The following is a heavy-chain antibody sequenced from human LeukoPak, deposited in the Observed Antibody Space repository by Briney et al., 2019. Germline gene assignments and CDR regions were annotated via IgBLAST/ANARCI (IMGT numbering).Heavy chain of an antibody. CDR1: GYTFTSYA. CDR2: INAGNGNT. CDR3: AIPGYSYGDFDY. Sequence: ASVKVSCKASGYTFTSYAMHWVRQAPGQRLEWMGWINAGNGNTKYSQKFQGRVTITRDTSASTAYMELSSLKSEDTAVYCCAIPGYSYGDFDYWGQGTLVTVSS. V-gene: IGHV1-3*01. J-gene: IGHJ4*02. D-gene: IGHD5-18*01.